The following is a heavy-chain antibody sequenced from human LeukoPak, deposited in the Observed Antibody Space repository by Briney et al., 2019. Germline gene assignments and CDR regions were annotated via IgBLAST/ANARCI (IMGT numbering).Heavy chain of an antibody. D-gene: IGHD2-8*01. Sequence: GGSLRLTCAASGFTFSSYAMSWVRQAPGKGLEWVSAISGSGGTTYYADSVKGRFTISRDNSKNTLYLQMNSLRAEDTAVYYCAKGYCTNGVCYFDYWGQGTLVTVSS. CDR3: AKGYCTNGVCYFDY. J-gene: IGHJ4*02. CDR1: GFTFSSYA. V-gene: IGHV3-23*01. CDR2: ISGSGGTT.